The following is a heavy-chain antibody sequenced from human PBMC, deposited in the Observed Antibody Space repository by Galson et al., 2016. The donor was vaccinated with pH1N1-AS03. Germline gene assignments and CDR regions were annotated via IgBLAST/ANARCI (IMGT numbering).Heavy chain of an antibody. CDR1: GFSLSTGGVH. CDR3: AGSTHVNEGLDF. J-gene: IGHJ4*02. Sequence: PALVKPKQTLTLTCTFSGFSLSTGGVHVTWIRQPPGQSLEWLALIFWDGATRYRQSLRSRLTITKDTSKNQVVLTMTNMDPVDTATYDCAGSTHVNEGLDFWGQGTLVTVSS. D-gene: IGHD2-8*01. CDR2: IFWDGAT. V-gene: IGHV2-5*08.